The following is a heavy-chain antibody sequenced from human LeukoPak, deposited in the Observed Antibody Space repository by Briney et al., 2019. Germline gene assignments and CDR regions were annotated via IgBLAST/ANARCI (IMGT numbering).Heavy chain of an antibody. CDR2: ISYDGSHK. CDR3: ARGGYSGSYYREFYDS. J-gene: IGHJ4*02. Sequence: GRSLRLSCAASGFTFSSYAMHWVRQAPGKGLERVAVISYDGSHKYYADSVKGRFTISRDNSKNTLYLQMNSLRVEDTAVYYCARGGYSGSYYREFYDSWGQGTLVTVSS. D-gene: IGHD1-26*01. V-gene: IGHV3-30*04. CDR1: GFTFSSYA.